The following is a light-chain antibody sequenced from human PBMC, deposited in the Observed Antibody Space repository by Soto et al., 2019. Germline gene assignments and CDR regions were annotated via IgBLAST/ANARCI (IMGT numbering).Light chain of an antibody. CDR2: DNT. J-gene: IGLJ1*01. Sequence: QSVLTQPPSVSGAPGQRVTISCAGSSSNIGAGYDVHWYQQLPGTAPRLLIFDNTNRPSGVPDRFSGSKSGTSASLAITGLQAEDEADYYCQSYDSSLRGSVFGSRTTVTVL. V-gene: IGLV1-40*01. CDR3: QSYDSSLRGSV. CDR1: SSNIGAGYD.